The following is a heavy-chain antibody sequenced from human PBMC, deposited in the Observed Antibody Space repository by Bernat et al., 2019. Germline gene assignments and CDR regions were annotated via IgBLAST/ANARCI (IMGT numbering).Heavy chain of an antibody. D-gene: IGHD2-15*01. J-gene: IGHJ5*02. V-gene: IGHV3-74*01. CDR1: GFTFSTYW. CDR3: ARDPAPIGWFDH. CDR2: VNGDGSSA. Sequence: EVQLVESGGDLVQPGGSLRLSCAVSGFTFSTYWMHWVRQAPGKGLVWVSRVNGDGSSAAYAASVKGRFTISRDNAKNTLFLQMDSLRAEDTAVYYCARDPAPIGWFDHWGQGTLVTVS.